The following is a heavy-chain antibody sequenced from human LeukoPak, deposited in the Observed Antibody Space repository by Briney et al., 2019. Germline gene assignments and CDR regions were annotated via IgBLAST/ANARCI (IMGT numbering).Heavy chain of an antibody. V-gene: IGHV3-23*01. J-gene: IGHJ4*02. D-gene: IGHD2-2*01. Sequence: GGSLRLSCTASGFTFGDYAMTWVRQAPGKGLEWVSAISGSGGSTYYADSVKGRFTISRDNSKNTLYLQMNSLRAEDTAVYYCAKGFVPAAPYYFDYWGQGTLVTVSS. CDR2: ISGSGGST. CDR1: GFTFGDYA. CDR3: AKGFVPAAPYYFDY.